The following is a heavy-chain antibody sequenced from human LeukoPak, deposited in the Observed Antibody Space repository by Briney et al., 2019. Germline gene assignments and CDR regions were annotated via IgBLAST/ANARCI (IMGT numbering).Heavy chain of an antibody. J-gene: IGHJ6*02. CDR3: ARELIAVAGNYYYYGMDV. V-gene: IGHV6-1*01. D-gene: IGHD6-19*01. CDR2: TYYRSKWYN. CDR1: GDSVSSNSAA. Sequence: SQTLSLTCAISGDSVSSNSAAWNWIRQSPSRGLEWLVRTYYRSKWYNDYAVSVKSRITINPVTSKNQFSLQLNSVTPEDTAVYYCARELIAVAGNYYYYGMDVWGQGTTVTVSS.